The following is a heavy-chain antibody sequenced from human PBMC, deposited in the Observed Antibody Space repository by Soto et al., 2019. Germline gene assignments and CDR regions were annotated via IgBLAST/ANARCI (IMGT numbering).Heavy chain of an antibody. Sequence: SVKVSCKASGGTFSSYAISWVRQAPGQGLEWMGGIIPIFGTANYAQKFQGRVTITADESTSTAYMELSSLRSEDTAVYYCASRRTTVTSFRYYYGMDVWGQGTTVTVS. CDR3: ASRRTTVTSFRYYYGMDV. CDR1: GGTFSSYA. CDR2: IIPIFGTA. J-gene: IGHJ6*02. V-gene: IGHV1-69*13. D-gene: IGHD4-4*01.